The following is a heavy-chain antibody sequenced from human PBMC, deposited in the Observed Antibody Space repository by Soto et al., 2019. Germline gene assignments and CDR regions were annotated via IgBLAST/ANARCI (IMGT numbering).Heavy chain of an antibody. V-gene: IGHV4-4*02. Sequence: SETLSLTCAVSGGSISSSNWWSWVRQPAGKGLEWIGEIYHSGSTNYNPSLKSRVTISVDKSKNQFSLKLSSVTAADTAVYYCARVRGDHAKGYYYYGMDVWGQGTTVTVSS. CDR3: ARVRGDHAKGYYYYGMDV. CDR1: GGSISSSNW. CDR2: IYHSGST. D-gene: IGHD2-21*02. J-gene: IGHJ6*02.